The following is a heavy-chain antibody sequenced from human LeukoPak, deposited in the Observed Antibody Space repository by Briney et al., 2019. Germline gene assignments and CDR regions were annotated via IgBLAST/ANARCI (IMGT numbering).Heavy chain of an antibody. CDR3: ARQIRDAFDI. Sequence: SETLSLTCTVSGGSISSYYWSWIRQPPGKGLEWIGYIYYSGSPNYNPSLKSRVTISVDKSKNQFSLKLSSVTAADTAVYYCARQIRDAFDIWGEGTMVTVSS. CDR2: IYYSGSP. V-gene: IGHV4-59*08. D-gene: IGHD4-17*01. J-gene: IGHJ3*02. CDR1: GGSISSYY.